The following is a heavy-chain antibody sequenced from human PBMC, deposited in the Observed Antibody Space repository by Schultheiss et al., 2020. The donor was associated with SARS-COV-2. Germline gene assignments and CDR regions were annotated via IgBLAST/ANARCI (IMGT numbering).Heavy chain of an antibody. CDR2: IKSKTDGGTT. V-gene: IGHV3-15*01. J-gene: IGHJ4*02. CDR3: TTEGNYGDYDY. Sequence: GGSLRLSCVASGFTFNTAWMSWVRQAPGKGLEWVGRIKSKTDGGTTDYAAPVKGRFTISRDDSKNTLYLQMNSLKTEDTAVYYCTTEGNYGDYDYWGQGTLVTVSS. CDR1: GFTFNTAW. D-gene: IGHD4-17*01.